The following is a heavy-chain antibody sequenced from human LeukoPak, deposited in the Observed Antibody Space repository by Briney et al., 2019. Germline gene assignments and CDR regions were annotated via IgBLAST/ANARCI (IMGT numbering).Heavy chain of an antibody. CDR1: VFTFADYG. V-gene: IGHV3-20*04. D-gene: IGHD1-26*01. J-gene: IGHJ4*02. Sequence: GGSLRLSCAAPVFTFADYGMCWVRQGLGKGLECGSRINRNGGSTGYAKYEKGPFTISRDKAKNSLYLQMNSLRAEDTALYYWSSSIRGTRVSYPSYFDSWGQRDLVTVSP. CDR2: INRNGGST. CDR3: SSSIRGTRVSYPSYFDS.